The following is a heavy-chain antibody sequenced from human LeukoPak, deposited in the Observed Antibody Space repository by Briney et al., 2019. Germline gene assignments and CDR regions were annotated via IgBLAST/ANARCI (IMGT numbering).Heavy chain of an antibody. CDR3: AVPGPYTEYFQH. J-gene: IGHJ1*01. CDR2: INPNSGGT. V-gene: IGHV1-2*02. D-gene: IGHD3-10*01. Sequence: ASVKVSCKASGYTFTSYDINWVRQAPGQGLEWMGWINPNSGGTNYAQKFQGRVTMTRDTSISTAYMELTRLRSDDTAVYYCAVPGPYTEYFQHWGQGTLVTVSS. CDR1: GYTFTSYD.